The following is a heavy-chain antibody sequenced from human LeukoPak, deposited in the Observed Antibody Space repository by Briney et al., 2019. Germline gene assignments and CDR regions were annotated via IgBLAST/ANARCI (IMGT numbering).Heavy chain of an antibody. V-gene: IGHV4-34*01. Sequence: SETLSLTCAVYGGSFSGYYWSWIRQPPGKGLEWIGEINHSGSTNYNPSLKSRVNISVDKSKNKFSLKLSSVPAADTAVYYCARGPKSTTWYRVGHPPPDWFDPWGQGTLVTVSS. D-gene: IGHD1-1*01. CDR1: GGSFSGYY. CDR2: INHSGST. J-gene: IGHJ5*02. CDR3: ARGPKSTTWYRVGHPPPDWFDP.